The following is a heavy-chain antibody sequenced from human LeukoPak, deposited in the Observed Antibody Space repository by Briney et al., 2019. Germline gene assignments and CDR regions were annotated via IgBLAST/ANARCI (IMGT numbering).Heavy chain of an antibody. CDR3: ARIQWLTDDAFDI. D-gene: IGHD6-19*01. J-gene: IGHJ3*02. CDR1: GFTFSSYW. V-gene: IGHV3-7*01. Sequence: GGSLRLSCAASGFTFSSYWMSWVRQAPGKGLEWVANIKQDGSEKYYVDSVKGRFTISRDNAKNSLYLQMNSLRAEDTAVYYCARIQWLTDDAFDIWGQGTMVTVSS. CDR2: IKQDGSEK.